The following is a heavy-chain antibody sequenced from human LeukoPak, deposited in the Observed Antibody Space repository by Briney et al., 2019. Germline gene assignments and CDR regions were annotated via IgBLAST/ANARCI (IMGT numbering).Heavy chain of an antibody. CDR3: ARGRRSSGRSFDY. J-gene: IGHJ4*02. Sequence: SETLSLTCTVSGGSISSNSYYWGWVRQPPGKGLEWIAIIYDSGSTFYNPSLKSRVIISADTSKNQFSLRLSSVTAADTAVYYCARGRRSSGRSFDYWGQGTLVTVSS. D-gene: IGHD6-19*01. CDR2: IYDSGST. CDR1: GGSISSNSYY. V-gene: IGHV4-39*07.